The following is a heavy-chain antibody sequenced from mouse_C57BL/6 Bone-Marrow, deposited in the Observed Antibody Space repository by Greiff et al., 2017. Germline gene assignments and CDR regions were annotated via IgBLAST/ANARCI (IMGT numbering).Heavy chain of an antibody. J-gene: IGHJ4*01. CDR2: ISSGGSYT. CDR1: GFTFSSYG. Sequence: EVKLVESGGDLVKPGGSLKLSCAASGFTFSSYGMSWVRQTPDKRLEWVATISSGGSYTYYPDRVKGRFTIARDKAKNTLYLQRSSLTSEDTAMYCCARQDFYYGYDGNAMDYWGQGTSVTVSS. D-gene: IGHD2-2*01. V-gene: IGHV5-6*02. CDR3: ARQDFYYGYDGNAMDY.